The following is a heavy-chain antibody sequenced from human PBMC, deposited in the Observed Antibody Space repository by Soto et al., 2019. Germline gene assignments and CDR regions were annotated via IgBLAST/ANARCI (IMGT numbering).Heavy chain of an antibody. D-gene: IGHD1-1*01. CDR3: ATDSGTSDY. V-gene: IGHV3-7*01. Sequence: LRLSCAASGFTFSTYWMSWVRQAPGKGLEWVANIKQDGSERYYVDSVKGRFTISRDNAQNSLYLQMNSLRSEDTAVYYCATDSGTSDYWGQGTLVTVSS. CDR1: GFTFSTYW. CDR2: IKQDGSER. J-gene: IGHJ4*02.